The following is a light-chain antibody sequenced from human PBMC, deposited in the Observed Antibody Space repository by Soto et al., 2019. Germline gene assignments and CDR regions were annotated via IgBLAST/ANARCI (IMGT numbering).Light chain of an antibody. J-gene: IGKJ1*01. V-gene: IGKV1-5*03. CDR2: KAS. CDR1: QSTSTW. CDR3: QQYNTYWT. Sequence: DIQMTQSPSTLSASVGDRVTITCRASQSTSTWLAWYQQKAGKAPKLLIYKASILESGVPSRFSGRGSGTEFTLTISSLQPDDFATYYCQQYNTYWTFGQGTKVEIK.